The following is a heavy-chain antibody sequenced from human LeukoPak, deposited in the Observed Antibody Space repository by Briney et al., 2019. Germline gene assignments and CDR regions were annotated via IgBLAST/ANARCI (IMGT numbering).Heavy chain of an antibody. CDR2: ISAYNGNT. V-gene: IGHV1-18*01. CDR1: GYTFTSYG. J-gene: IGHJ4*02. D-gene: IGHD6-13*01. CDR3: AINNSRGSTEIDY. Sequence: ASVKVSCEASGYTFTSYGVSWVRQAPGQGLEWMGWISAYNGNTNYAQKLQGRVTMTTDTSTSTAYMELRSLRSDDTAVYYCAINNSRGSTEIDYWGQGTLVTVSS.